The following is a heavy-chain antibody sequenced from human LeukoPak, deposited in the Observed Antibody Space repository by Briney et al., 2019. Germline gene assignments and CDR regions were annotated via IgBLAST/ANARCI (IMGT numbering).Heavy chain of an antibody. Sequence: SVKVSCKASGGTFSSYAINWVRQAPGRGLEWMGGIIPIFGTANYAQKFQDRVTITADESTSTAYMELSSLRSEDTAIYYCASRLYCSNTRCRNFPFAYWGQGTLVTVSS. CDR3: ASRLYCSNTRCRNFPFAY. V-gene: IGHV1-69*13. J-gene: IGHJ4*02. D-gene: IGHD2-2*01. CDR1: GGTFSSYA. CDR2: IIPIFGTA.